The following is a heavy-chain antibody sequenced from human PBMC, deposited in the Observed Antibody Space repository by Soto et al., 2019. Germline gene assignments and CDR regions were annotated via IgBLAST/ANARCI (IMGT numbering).Heavy chain of an antibody. CDR1: GCSISSSSYY. Sequence: SETLSLTCPVSGCSISSSSYYWGWIRQPPGKGLEWIGSIYYSGSTYYNPSLKSRVTISVDTSKNQFSLKLSSVTAADTAVYYCARPNQDYGDYPYNWFDPWGQGTLVTVSS. CDR3: ARPNQDYGDYPYNWFDP. V-gene: IGHV4-39*01. D-gene: IGHD4-17*01. CDR2: IYYSGST. J-gene: IGHJ5*02.